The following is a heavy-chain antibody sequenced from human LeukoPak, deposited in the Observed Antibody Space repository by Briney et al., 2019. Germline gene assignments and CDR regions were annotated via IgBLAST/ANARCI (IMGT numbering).Heavy chain of an antibody. CDR1: GGSISSGDYY. D-gene: IGHD4-23*01. J-gene: IGHJ3*02. CDR3: ARGDTTGVDAFDI. CDR2: IYYSGST. V-gene: IGHV4-30-4*01. Sequence: SETLSLTCTVSGGSISSGDYYWSWIRQPPGKGLEWIGYIYYSGSTYYNPSLKSRVTISVDTSKNQFSLKLSSVTAADTAVYYCARGDTTGVDAFDIWGQGTMVTVSS.